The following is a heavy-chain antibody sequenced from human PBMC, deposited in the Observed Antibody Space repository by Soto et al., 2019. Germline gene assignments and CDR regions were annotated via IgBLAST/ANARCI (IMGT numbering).Heavy chain of an antibody. CDR3: ARVVEDYDSSGYYYGYYYYGMDV. CDR1: GFTFSSYS. V-gene: IGHV3-21*01. CDR2: ISSSSSYI. J-gene: IGHJ6*02. Sequence: GGSLRLSCAASGFTFSSYSMNWVRQAPGKGLEWVSSISSSSSYIYYADSVKGRFTISRDNAKNSLYLQMNSLRAEDTAVYYCARVVEDYDSSGYYYGYYYYGMDVWGQGTTVTVSS. D-gene: IGHD3-22*01.